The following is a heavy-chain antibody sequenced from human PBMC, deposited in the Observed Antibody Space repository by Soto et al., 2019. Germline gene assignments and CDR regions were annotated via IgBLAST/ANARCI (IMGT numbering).Heavy chain of an antibody. D-gene: IGHD3-10*01. CDR1: GGSISSGGYS. Sequence: PSETLSLTCAVSGGSISSGGYSWSWIRQPPGKGLEWIGYIYHSGSTYYNPSLKSRVTISVDTSKNQFSLKLSSVTAADTAVYYCARRYGGAFDIWGQGTMVTVSS. V-gene: IGHV4-30-2*01. CDR3: ARRYGGAFDI. CDR2: IYHSGST. J-gene: IGHJ3*02.